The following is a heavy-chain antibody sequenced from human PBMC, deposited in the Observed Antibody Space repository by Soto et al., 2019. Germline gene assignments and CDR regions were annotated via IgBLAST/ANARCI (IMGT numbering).Heavy chain of an antibody. CDR2: IYYSGST. CDR3: ARRYGPGFDY. CDR1: GGSIGSYY. J-gene: IGHJ4*02. D-gene: IGHD4-17*01. V-gene: IGHV4-59*08. Sequence: SETLSLTCTVSGGSIGSYYWSWIRQPPGKGLEWIGYIYYSGSTNYNPSLKSRVTISVDTSKNQFSLKLSSVTAADTAVYYCARRYGPGFDYWGQGILVTVSS.